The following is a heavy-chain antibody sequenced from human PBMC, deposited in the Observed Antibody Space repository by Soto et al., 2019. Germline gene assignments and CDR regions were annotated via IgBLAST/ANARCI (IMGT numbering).Heavy chain of an antibody. Sequence: SETLSLTCTVSSGSISVSNVFWGWVRQSPGKGLEWIGIVDYSGTAYFSPSLATRATVHVDTSKNQFSLTLYSVTAADTAVYYCASITGRHPDYWGQGILV. J-gene: IGHJ4*02. D-gene: IGHD1-20*01. CDR2: VDYSGTA. CDR1: SGSISVSNVF. V-gene: IGHV4-39*01. CDR3: ASITGRHPDY.